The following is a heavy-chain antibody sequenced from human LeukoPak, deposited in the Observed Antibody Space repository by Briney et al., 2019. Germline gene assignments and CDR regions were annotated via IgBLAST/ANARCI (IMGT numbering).Heavy chain of an antibody. Sequence: GGSLRLSCAASGFTFSSYWMSWVRQAPGKGLEWVANIKQDGSEKYYVDSVKGRFTISRDNAKNSLYLQMNSLRAEDTAVYYCARDMAYYDILTGYYDAFDIWGQGTMVTVSS. D-gene: IGHD3-9*01. CDR1: GFTFSSYW. V-gene: IGHV3-7*01. CDR2: IKQDGSEK. CDR3: ARDMAYYDILTGYYDAFDI. J-gene: IGHJ3*02.